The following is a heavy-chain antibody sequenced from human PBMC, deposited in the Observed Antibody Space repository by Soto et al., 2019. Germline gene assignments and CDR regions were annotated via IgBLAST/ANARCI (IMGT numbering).Heavy chain of an antibody. Sequence: ASVKVSCKASGYTFTSYGIRWVRPAPGQGLEWMGWISAYNGNTNYAQKLQGRVTMTTDTSTSTAYMELRSLRSDDTAVYYCARDLVEFCGGDCYSSWFDPWGQGTLVTVSS. J-gene: IGHJ5*02. CDR2: ISAYNGNT. V-gene: IGHV1-18*01. CDR1: GYTFTSYG. CDR3: ARDLVEFCGGDCYSSWFDP. D-gene: IGHD2-21*02.